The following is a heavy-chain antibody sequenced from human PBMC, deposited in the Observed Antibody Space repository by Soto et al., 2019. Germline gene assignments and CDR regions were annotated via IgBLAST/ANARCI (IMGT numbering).Heavy chain of an antibody. CDR3: ARVHRYCSGGSCYLLDY. J-gene: IGHJ4*02. CDR2: IYNSGSS. CDR1: GVSISSGGYY. Sequence: PSETLSLTCTVSGVSISSGGYYWSWIRQRPGTGLEWIGFIYNSGSSQYNPSLQSRVTISGDASKNQFSLKVTSVTAADTAVYYCARVHRYCSGGSCYLLDYWGQGALVTVSS. V-gene: IGHV4-31*03. D-gene: IGHD2-15*01.